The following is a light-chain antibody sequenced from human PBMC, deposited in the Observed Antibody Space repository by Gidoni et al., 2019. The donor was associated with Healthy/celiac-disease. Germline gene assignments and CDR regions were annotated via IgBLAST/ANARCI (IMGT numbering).Light chain of an antibody. CDR3: QQYNNWPPWT. J-gene: IGKJ1*01. V-gene: IGKV3-15*01. CDR1: QSLSSN. Sequence: EIVMTQSPATLSVSPGERATLSCRASQSLSSNLAWYQQKPGQAPRLLIYGASTRATGIPARFSGSGSGTEFTLTISSLQSEDFAVYYCQQYNNWPPWTFGQXTKVEIK. CDR2: GAS.